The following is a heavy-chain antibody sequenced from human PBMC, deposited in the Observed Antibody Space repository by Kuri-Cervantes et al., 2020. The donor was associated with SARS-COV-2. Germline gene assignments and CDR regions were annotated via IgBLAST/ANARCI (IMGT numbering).Heavy chain of an antibody. CDR1: GYTFTSYD. Sequence: ASVKVSCKASGYTFTSYDINWVRQATGQGLEWMGWMNPNSGNTGYAQKFQGRVTITADESTSTAYMELSSLRSEDTAVCYCAGRLRFSHSDAFDIWGQGTMVTVSS. V-gene: IGHV1-8*03. J-gene: IGHJ3*02. CDR3: AGRLRFSHSDAFDI. D-gene: IGHD3-3*01. CDR2: MNPNSGNT.